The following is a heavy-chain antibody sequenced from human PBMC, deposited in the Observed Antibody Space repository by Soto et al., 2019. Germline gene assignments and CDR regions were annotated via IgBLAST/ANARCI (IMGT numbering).Heavy chain of an antibody. CDR3: ARVDPRGVAVVRDY. CDR1: GNTFASHG. J-gene: IGHJ4*02. V-gene: IGHV1-18*01. D-gene: IGHD3-10*01. CDR2: ISGFNGQT. Sequence: ASVKVSCKASGNTFASHGFSWVRQAPGQGLEWMGWISGFNGQTNYALKFQGRVTLTTDTSTGTAYMELRSLRSDDTAVYFCARVDPRGVAVVRDYWGQGTLVTVS.